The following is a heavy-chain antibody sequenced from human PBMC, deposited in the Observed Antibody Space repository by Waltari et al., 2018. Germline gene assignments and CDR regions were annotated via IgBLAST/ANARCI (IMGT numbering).Heavy chain of an antibody. CDR3: ARSGGYCSGGSCYSEFDY. V-gene: IGHV1-69*13. Sequence: QVQLVQSGAEVKKPGSSVKVSCKASGGTFSSYAISWVRQAPGQGLEWMGGIIPIFGTANDAQKFQGRVTITADESTSTAYMELSSLRSEDTAVYYCARSGGYCSGGSCYSEFDYWGQGTLVTVSS. J-gene: IGHJ4*02. CDR1: GGTFSSYA. D-gene: IGHD2-15*01. CDR2: IIPIFGTA.